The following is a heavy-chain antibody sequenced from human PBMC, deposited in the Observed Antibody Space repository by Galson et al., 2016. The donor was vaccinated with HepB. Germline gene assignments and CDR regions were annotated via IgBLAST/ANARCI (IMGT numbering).Heavy chain of an antibody. CDR1: GLTFSGFA. D-gene: IGHD6-19*01. CDR3: ATSPEPRGWYGFWYFDY. CDR2: ISGSGGPT. V-gene: IGHV3-23*01. J-gene: IGHJ4*02. Sequence: SLRLSCAASGLTFSGFAISWLRQAPGKGLEWVSTISGSGGPTHYADSVKGRFTISRDNSKNTLYLQMNSLRPEDTATYYCATSPEPRGWYGFWYFDYWGQGTLVTVSS.